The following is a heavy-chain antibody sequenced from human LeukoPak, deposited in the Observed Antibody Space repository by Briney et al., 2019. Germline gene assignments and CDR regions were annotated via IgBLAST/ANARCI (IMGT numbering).Heavy chain of an antibody. Sequence: GGSLRLSCAASGFTFSSYSMNWVRQAPGKGLEWVSSISSSNSYIYYADSVKGRFTISRDNAKNSLYLQMNSLRAEDTAVYYCARDLGRYSSSYYMDVWGKGTTVTVSS. D-gene: IGHD6-6*01. CDR3: ARDLGRYSSSYYMDV. CDR2: ISSSNSYI. V-gene: IGHV3-21*01. CDR1: GFTFSSYS. J-gene: IGHJ6*03.